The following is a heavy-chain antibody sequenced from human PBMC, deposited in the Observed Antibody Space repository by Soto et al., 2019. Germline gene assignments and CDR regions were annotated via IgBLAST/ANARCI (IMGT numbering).Heavy chain of an antibody. CDR3: ARSQGLVGATTGACDI. V-gene: IGHV1-18*01. CDR2: ISAYNGNT. CDR1: GYTFTSYG. J-gene: IGHJ3*02. Sequence: ASVKVSCKASGYTFTSYGISWVRQAPGQGLEWMGWISAYNGNTNYAQKLQGRVTMTTDTSTSTAYMELRSLRSDDTAVYYCARSQGLVGATTGACDIWGQGTMVTVSS. D-gene: IGHD1-26*01.